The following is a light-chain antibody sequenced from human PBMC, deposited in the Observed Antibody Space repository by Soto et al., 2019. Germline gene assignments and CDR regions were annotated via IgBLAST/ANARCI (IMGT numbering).Light chain of an antibody. CDR1: NSNIGAGYD. CDR3: QSYDSSLSGHVV. J-gene: IGLJ2*01. CDR2: GNN. V-gene: IGLV1-40*01. Sequence: QSVLTQPPSVSGAPGQRVTISCTGSNSNIGAGYDVHWYQQLPGTAPKLLIYGNNNRPSGVPDRFSGSKSGTSASLAITGLQADDEADYYCQSYDSSLSGHVVFGGGTKLTVL.